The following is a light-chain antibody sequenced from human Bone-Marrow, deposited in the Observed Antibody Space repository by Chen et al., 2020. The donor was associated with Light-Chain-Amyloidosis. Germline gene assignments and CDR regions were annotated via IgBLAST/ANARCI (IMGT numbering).Light chain of an antibody. CDR2: RDT. V-gene: IGLV3-25*03. CDR1: DLPTKY. J-gene: IGLJ2*01. CDR3: QSADSSGTYEVI. Sequence: SYELTKPPSVSGSPGQTARITCSGDDLPTKYAYWYQRKPGQAPVLVIHRDTERPSGISERFSGSSSGTTATLTISGVQAEDEADYHCQSADSSGTYEVIFGGGTKLTVL.